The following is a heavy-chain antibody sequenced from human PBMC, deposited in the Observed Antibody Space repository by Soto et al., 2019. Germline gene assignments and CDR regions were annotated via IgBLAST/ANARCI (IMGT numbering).Heavy chain of an antibody. CDR3: VKEGLAADFDS. CDR2: IRGDGSMT. Sequence: EVHLVESGGGLVQPGGSLRLSCAASGFTFSNYWMHWVRQAPGKGLVWVSRIRGDGSMTNYADSVMGRFTISRDNAKNTLHVQMNSLRAEDTAVYYCVKEGLAADFDSWGQGTLVTVSS. D-gene: IGHD6-25*01. V-gene: IGHV3-74*01. CDR1: GFTFSNYW. J-gene: IGHJ4*02.